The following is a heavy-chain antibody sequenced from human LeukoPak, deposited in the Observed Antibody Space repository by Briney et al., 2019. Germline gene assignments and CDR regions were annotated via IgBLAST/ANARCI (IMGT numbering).Heavy chain of an antibody. V-gene: IGHV3-11*01. CDR2: ISSSGSPV. CDR3: ARLRYYYDSSGYYH. D-gene: IGHD3-22*01. CDR1: GFTFSDYY. J-gene: IGHJ5*02. Sequence: GGSLRLSCAAFGFTFSDYYMSWIRQAPGKGLEWISYISSSGSPVSYADSVKGRFTISRDNAKNSLYLQMNSLRAEDTAVYYCARLRYYYDSSGYYHWGQGTLVTVSS.